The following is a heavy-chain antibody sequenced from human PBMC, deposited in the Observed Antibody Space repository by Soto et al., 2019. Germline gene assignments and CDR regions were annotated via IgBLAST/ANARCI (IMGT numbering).Heavy chain of an antibody. V-gene: IGHV4-4*07. CDR1: GGSISSYY. D-gene: IGHD6-13*01. Sequence: PLETLSLTCTVSGGSISSYYWSWIRQPAGKGPEWIGRIYTSGSTNYNPSLKSRVTMSVDTSKNQFSLKLGSVTAADTAVYYCARDALSSSWYYYGMDVWGQGTTVTVSS. CDR3: ARDALSSSWYYYGMDV. CDR2: IYTSGST. J-gene: IGHJ6*02.